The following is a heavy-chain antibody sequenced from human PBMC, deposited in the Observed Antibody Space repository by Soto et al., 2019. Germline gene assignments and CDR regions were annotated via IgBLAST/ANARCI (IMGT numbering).Heavy chain of an antibody. CDR1: GYTFTSYG. V-gene: IGHV1-18*04. CDR3: ARDINSNDPFFYGMDV. CDR2: ISAYNGNT. J-gene: IGHJ6*02. D-gene: IGHD1-1*01. Sequence: ASVKVSCKVSGYTFTSYGISWVRQAPGQGLEWMGWISAYNGNTNYAQKLQGRVTMTTDTSTSIAYMELRSLRSDDTAVYYCARDINSNDPFFYGMDVWGQGTTVT.